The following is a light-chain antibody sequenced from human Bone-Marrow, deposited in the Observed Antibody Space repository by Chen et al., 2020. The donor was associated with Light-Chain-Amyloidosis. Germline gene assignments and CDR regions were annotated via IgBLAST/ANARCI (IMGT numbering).Light chain of an antibody. J-gene: IGLJ1*01. CDR1: RLGDKY. Sequence: SYEVTQPPSVSVSPGQSASITCSGARLGDKYVSWYKQTPGQSPVMVIYKDNRRPSGIPERISGSSSGNTATLTISGAQVMDEAEYYCQASDSRTVGFGSGTRVTVL. CDR2: KDN. V-gene: IGLV3-1*01. CDR3: QASDSRTVG.